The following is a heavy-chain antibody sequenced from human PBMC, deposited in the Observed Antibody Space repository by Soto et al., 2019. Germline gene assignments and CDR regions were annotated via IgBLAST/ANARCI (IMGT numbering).Heavy chain of an antibody. CDR2: ISAYNGNT. Sequence: ASVKVSCKASGYTFTSYGISWVRQAPGQGLEWMGWISAYNGNTNYAQKLQGRVTMTTDTSTSTAYMGLRSLRSDDTAVYYCASSLLVGYGLEGESDWGQGTLVTVSS. CDR3: ASSLLVGYGLEGESD. D-gene: IGHD5-18*01. CDR1: GYTFTSYG. J-gene: IGHJ4*02. V-gene: IGHV1-18*01.